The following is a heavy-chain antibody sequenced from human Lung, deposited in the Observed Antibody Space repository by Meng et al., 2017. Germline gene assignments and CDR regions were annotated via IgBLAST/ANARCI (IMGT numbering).Heavy chain of an antibody. J-gene: IGHJ4*02. Sequence: ASVKVSCKPSGYTFNAYYIHWVRQAPGQGLEWMGRINPNTDDTHYAQKFQDRVTMTSDTSISTAYMELSRLRSDDTAVYYCARDEDISAAGKLFGDYWGQGTLVTVSS. D-gene: IGHD6-13*01. V-gene: IGHV1-2*06. CDR1: GYTFNAYY. CDR2: INPNTDDT. CDR3: ARDEDISAAGKLFGDY.